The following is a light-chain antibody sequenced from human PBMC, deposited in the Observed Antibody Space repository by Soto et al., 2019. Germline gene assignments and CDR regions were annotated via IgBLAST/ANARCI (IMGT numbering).Light chain of an antibody. Sequence: DIGRTQSPSTLSGSVGDRVTITCRASQTISSWLAWYQQKPGKAPKLLIYKASTLKSGVPSRFSGSGSGTEFTLTISSLQPDDFATHYCQQYNTYPSLPFGGGTKVDIK. J-gene: IGKJ4*01. CDR3: QQYNTYPSLP. V-gene: IGKV1-5*03. CDR2: KAS. CDR1: QTISSW.